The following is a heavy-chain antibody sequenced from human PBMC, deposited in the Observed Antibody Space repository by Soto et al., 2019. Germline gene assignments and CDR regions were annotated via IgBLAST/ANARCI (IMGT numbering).Heavy chain of an antibody. D-gene: IGHD1-26*01. CDR1: GYTFTSYG. J-gene: IGHJ6*02. Sequence: QVQLVQSGAEVKKPGASVKVSCKASGYTFTSYGISWVRQAPGQGLEWMGWISAYNGNTNYAQKRQGRVTMTTDTSTSTAYMELRSLRSDDTAVYYCARGEESKYYYYYYGMDVWGQGTTVTVSS. CDR2: ISAYNGNT. V-gene: IGHV1-18*01. CDR3: ARGEESKYYYYYYGMDV.